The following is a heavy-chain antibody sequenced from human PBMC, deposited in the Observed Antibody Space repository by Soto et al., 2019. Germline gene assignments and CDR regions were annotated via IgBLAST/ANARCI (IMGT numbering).Heavy chain of an antibody. CDR1: GFPFSIYS. J-gene: IGHJ4*02. CDR2: ITSDTNTI. D-gene: IGHD6-19*01. Sequence: EVQLVESGGGLVQPGGSLRLTCVASGFPFSIYSMNWVRQAPGKGLEWSSYITSDTNTIKYADSVKGRFTTSRDKAKNSVYLQMNSLRDEYTAVYFCARSVDGHFYHWGKGTVVSVSS. CDR3: ARSVDGHFYH. V-gene: IGHV3-48*02.